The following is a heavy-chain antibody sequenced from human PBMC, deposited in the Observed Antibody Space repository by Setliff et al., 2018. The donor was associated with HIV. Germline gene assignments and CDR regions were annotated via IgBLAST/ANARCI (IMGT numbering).Heavy chain of an antibody. V-gene: IGHV3-7*03. D-gene: IGHD1-1*01. J-gene: IGHJ5*01. Sequence: GGSLRLSCAASGFTFSAHQMSWVRQPPGKGLEWVANIKADGTDKYYVDSVKGRFAISRDNSKNSLYLQMNSLRAGDTAVYYCARDWNGAGRSIDSWGQGTLVTVSS. CDR1: GFTFSAHQ. CDR2: IKADGTDK. CDR3: ARDWNGAGRSIDS.